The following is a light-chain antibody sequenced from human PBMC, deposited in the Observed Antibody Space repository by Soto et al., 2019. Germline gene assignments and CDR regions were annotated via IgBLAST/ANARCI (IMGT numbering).Light chain of an antibody. J-gene: IGLJ1*01. Sequence: QSVLTQPASGSGSPGQAVAISGSGTNGDVGGYNYVSWYQQHAGTAPKLMIYDVTNRPSGVSDRFSGSKSGNTASLTISGLQAEDEADYYCSSYTSNSTRVFGSGTKVTVL. CDR1: NGDVGGYNY. CDR3: SSYTSNSTRV. CDR2: DVT. V-gene: IGLV2-14*03.